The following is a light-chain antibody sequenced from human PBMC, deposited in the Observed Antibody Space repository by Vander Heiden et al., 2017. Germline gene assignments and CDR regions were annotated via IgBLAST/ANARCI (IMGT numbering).Light chain of an antibody. Sequence: DIVMTQSPDSLAVSLGERATINCKSSQSILYSSNNKNYLAWYQQKPGQPPKLLIYWASTRESGVPDRFSGSGSGTDFTLTISSLQAGVVAVYYCQQYYSTPYTFGQGTKLEIK. CDR2: WAS. V-gene: IGKV4-1*01. CDR3: QQYYSTPYT. CDR1: QSILYSSNNKNY. J-gene: IGKJ2*01.